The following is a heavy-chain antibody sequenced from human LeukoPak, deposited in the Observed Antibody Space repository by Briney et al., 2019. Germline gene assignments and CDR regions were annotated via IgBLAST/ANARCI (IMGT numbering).Heavy chain of an antibody. CDR2: MYHSGNT. D-gene: IGHD3-3*01. CDR3: ARLTIFGGTRDY. CDR1: GYSISSGYY. V-gene: IGHV4-38-2*01. Sequence: SETLSLTCAVSGYSISSGYYWGWIRQPPGKGLEWIGSMYHSGNTYYNPSLKSRVTISVDTSKNQFSLKLSSMTAADTAVYYCARLTIFGGTRDYWGQGTRVTVSS. J-gene: IGHJ4*02.